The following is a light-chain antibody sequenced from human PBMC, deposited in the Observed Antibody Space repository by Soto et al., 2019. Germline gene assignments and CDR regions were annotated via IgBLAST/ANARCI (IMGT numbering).Light chain of an antibody. CDR3: CSYAGSSTFYV. Sequence: SALAQPASVSGSPGQSITISCTGTSSDVGSYNLVSWYQQHPGKAPKLMIYEGSKRPSGVSNRFSGSKPGNTASLTISGLQAEDEADYYCCSYAGSSTFYVFGPGTKVTVL. CDR2: EGS. J-gene: IGLJ1*01. V-gene: IGLV2-23*03. CDR1: SSDVGSYNL.